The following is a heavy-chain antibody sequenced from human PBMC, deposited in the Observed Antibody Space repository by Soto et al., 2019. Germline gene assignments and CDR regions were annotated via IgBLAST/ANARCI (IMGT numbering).Heavy chain of an antibody. CDR3: ARDYYGSGPFDY. V-gene: IGHV1-69*01. CDR2: IIPIFGTA. J-gene: IGHJ4*02. CDR1: GGTFSSYA. Sequence: QVQLVQSGAEVKKPGSSVKVSCKASGGTFSSYAISWVRQAPGQGLEWMGGIIPIFGTANYAQKFQGRVTITAGESTSTAYMELGSLRSEDKAVYYGARDYYGSGPFDYWGQGPLVSVSS. D-gene: IGHD3-10*01.